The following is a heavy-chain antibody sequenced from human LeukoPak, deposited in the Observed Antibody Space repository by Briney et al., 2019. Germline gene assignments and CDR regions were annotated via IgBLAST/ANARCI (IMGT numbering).Heavy chain of an antibody. CDR2: ISGSGGST. D-gene: IGHD6-13*01. CDR1: GFTFSSYA. Sequence: GGSLRLSCAASGFTFSSYAMSWVRQAPGKGLEWVSAISGSGGSTYYADSVKGRFTISRDNSKNTLYLQMNSLRAEDTAVYYCARDSSPRISGSSWYYDAFDIWGQGTMVTVSS. J-gene: IGHJ3*02. V-gene: IGHV3-23*01. CDR3: ARDSSPRISGSSWYYDAFDI.